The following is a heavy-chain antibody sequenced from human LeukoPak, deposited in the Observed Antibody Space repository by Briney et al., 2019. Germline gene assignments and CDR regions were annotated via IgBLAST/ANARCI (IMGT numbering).Heavy chain of an antibody. Sequence: SETLSLTCTVSGGSLSSRVYYWAWIRQTPGKGPEWFGSIDYSGTTYYKSSLESRVSLSVDISQNHFSLNLTSVAAADTAVYYCARQKVTTMTRTFHNRREGTMVSVSS. CDR1: GGSLSSRVYY. J-gene: IGHJ4*02. CDR3: ARQKVTTMTRTFHN. V-gene: IGHV4-39*01. D-gene: IGHD2-21*02. CDR2: IDYSGTT.